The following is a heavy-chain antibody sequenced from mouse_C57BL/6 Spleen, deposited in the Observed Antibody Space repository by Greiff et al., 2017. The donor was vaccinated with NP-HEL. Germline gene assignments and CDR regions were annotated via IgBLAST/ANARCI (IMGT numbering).Heavy chain of an antibody. CDR2: IYPRDGST. CDR3: ARSPNWDLYAMDY. V-gene: IGHV1-85*01. CDR1: GYTFTSYD. J-gene: IGHJ4*01. Sequence: VQLQQSGPELVKPGASVKLSCKASGYTFTSYDINWVKQRPGQGLEWIGWIYPRDGSTKYNEKFKGKATLTVDTSSSTAYMELHSLTSEDSAVYFCARSPNWDLYAMDYWGQGTSVTVSS. D-gene: IGHD4-1*01.